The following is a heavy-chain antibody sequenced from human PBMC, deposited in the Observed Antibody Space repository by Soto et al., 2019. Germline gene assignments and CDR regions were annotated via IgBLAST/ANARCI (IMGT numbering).Heavy chain of an antibody. CDR2: IYYSGST. Sequence: QLQLQESGPGLVKPSETLSLTCTVSGGSISSSSYYWGWIRQPPGKGLEWIGSIYYSGSTYYNPSLKSRVTISVDTSKNQFSLKLSSVTAADTAVYYCASRPRHDYGDYHYWGQGTLVTVSS. CDR1: GGSISSSSYY. D-gene: IGHD4-17*01. J-gene: IGHJ4*02. CDR3: ASRPRHDYGDYHY. V-gene: IGHV4-39*01.